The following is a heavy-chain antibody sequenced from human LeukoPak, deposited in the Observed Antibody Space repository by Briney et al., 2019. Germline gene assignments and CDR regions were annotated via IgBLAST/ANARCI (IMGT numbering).Heavy chain of an antibody. D-gene: IGHD6-13*01. V-gene: IGHV3-64*01. J-gene: IGHJ4*02. Sequence: GGSLRLSCAASGFTFYTYGMHWVRQAPGKGLEYVSGIGPDGGTTYYANSVKGRFTITRDNSKYMLYLQMGSLTADDMAVYYCARGAQLTDYWGQGTLVTVSS. CDR1: GFTFYTYG. CDR2: IGPDGGTT. CDR3: ARGAQLTDY.